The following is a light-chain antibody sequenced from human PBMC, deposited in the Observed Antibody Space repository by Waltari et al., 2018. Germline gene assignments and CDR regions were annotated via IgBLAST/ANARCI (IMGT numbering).Light chain of an antibody. J-gene: IGKJ1*01. CDR2: KAS. Sequence: DIQMTQSPATLYASVGDRVTLTCRASQGIGSWLAWYQQRPGKAPKILIDKASSLQSGFPSRFRGSGSETEFTLTISSLQPEDFATYYCQQYYSYWTFGQGTRVELK. CDR1: QGIGSW. V-gene: IGKV1-5*03. CDR3: QQYYSYWT.